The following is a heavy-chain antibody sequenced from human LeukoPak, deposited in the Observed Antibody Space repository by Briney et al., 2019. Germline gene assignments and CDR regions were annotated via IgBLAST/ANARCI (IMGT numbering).Heavy chain of an antibody. CDR3: AKSKGGYYDSSGHDAFDI. Sequence: GGSLRLSCAATGFIFDDYDMSWVRQAPGKGLEWVSNINWNANSIGYADSVKGRFTISRDNAKNSLYLQMNSLRAEDTAVYYCAKSKGGYYDSSGHDAFDIWGQGTMVTVSS. J-gene: IGHJ3*02. D-gene: IGHD3-22*01. V-gene: IGHV3-20*04. CDR1: GFIFDDYD. CDR2: INWNANSI.